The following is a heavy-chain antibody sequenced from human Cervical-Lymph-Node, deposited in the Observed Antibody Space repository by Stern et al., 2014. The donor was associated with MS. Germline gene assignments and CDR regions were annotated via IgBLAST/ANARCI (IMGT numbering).Heavy chain of an antibody. CDR3: VIQEERFFDY. CDR1: GGSISSTSYF. V-gene: IGHV4-39*01. D-gene: IGHD5-24*01. CDR2: IHYRGAP. Sequence: QVQLQESGPGLVKPSETLSLTCSVSGGSISSTSYFWGWIRQPPGKGLEWIGTIHYRGAPFYNSSLKSRVTISVDTSKNHFSLNLPSVTAADTAVYYCVIQEERFFDYWGQGTLVIVSS. J-gene: IGHJ4*02.